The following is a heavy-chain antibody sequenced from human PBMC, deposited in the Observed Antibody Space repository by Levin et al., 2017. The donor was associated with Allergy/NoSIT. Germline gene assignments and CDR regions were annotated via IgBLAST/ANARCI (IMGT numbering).Heavy chain of an antibody. CDR3: ARDSSGYDIPFDY. CDR2: ISSYSSYI. CDR1: GFTFSSYS. D-gene: IGHD5-12*01. V-gene: IGHV3-21*01. J-gene: IGHJ4*02. Sequence: GESLKISCAASGFTFSSYSMNWVRQAPGKGLEWVSSISSYSSYIYYADSVKGRFTISRDNAKNSLYLQMNSLGAEDTAVYYCARDSSGYDIPFDYWGQGTLVTVSS.